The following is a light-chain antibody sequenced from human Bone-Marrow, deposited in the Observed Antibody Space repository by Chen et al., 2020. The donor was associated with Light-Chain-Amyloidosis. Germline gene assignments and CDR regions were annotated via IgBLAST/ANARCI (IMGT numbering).Light chain of an antibody. V-gene: IGLV2-14*01. CDR3: SSYTITNTLV. CDR1: SSDVGGDNP. J-gene: IGLJ1*01. Sequence: SALNQTASVSGSPGQSITNPCTGTSSDVGGDNPVSWYQQHPDKAPKLVIYEDTNRPSWGPDRFSGSKSYNTASLTISGLQTEDEADYFCSSYTITNTLVCGSGTRLTVL. CDR2: EDT.